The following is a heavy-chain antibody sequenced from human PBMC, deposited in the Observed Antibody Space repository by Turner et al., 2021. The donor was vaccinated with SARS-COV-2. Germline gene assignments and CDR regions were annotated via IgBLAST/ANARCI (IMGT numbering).Heavy chain of an antibody. CDR2: IGTAGDT. Sequence: EVQLVESGGGLEQPGGSLRLSCAASGFTFSSYDMHWVRQATGKGLEWVSVIGTAGDTYYPGSVKGRFTISRENAKNSLYLQMNTLRAGDTAVYYCARANYDSSGYYCYFDYWGQGTLVTVS. D-gene: IGHD3-22*01. V-gene: IGHV3-13*04. CDR1: GFTFSSYD. J-gene: IGHJ4*02. CDR3: ARANYDSSGYYCYFDY.